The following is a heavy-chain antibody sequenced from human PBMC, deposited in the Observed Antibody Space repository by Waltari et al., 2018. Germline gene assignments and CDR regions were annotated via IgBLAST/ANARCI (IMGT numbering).Heavy chain of an antibody. Sequence: QVQLVESGGGVVQPGRSLRLSCAASGFTFSRYGMHWVRQAPGKGLEWVAVIWYDGSNKYYADSVKGRFTISRDNSKNTLYLQMNSLRAEDTAVYYCAREERDGSGLDYWGQGTLVTVSS. V-gene: IGHV3-33*01. CDR3: AREERDGSGLDY. D-gene: IGHD3-10*01. CDR2: IWYDGSNK. J-gene: IGHJ4*02. CDR1: GFTFSRYG.